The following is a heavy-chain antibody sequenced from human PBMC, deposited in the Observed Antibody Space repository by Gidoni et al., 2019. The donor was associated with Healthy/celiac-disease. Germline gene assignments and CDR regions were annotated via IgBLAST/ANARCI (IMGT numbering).Heavy chain of an antibody. CDR3: AARYDSSGYFDAFDI. V-gene: IGHV4-61*02. CDR1: GGSISSGSYY. Sequence: QVQLQESGPGLVKPSQTLSLTCTVSGGSISSGSYYWSWIRQPAGKGLEWIGRIYTSGSTNYNPSLKSRVTISVDTSKNQFSLKLSSVTAADTAVYYCAARYDSSGYFDAFDIWGQGTMVTVSS. J-gene: IGHJ3*02. D-gene: IGHD3-22*01. CDR2: IYTSGST.